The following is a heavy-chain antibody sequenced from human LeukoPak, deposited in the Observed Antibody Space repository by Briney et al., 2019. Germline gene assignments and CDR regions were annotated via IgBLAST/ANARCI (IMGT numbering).Heavy chain of an antibody. CDR1: GFTFSSYA. CDR3: AKLIKRYCSSTSCPPAEYFQH. V-gene: IGHV3-23*01. Sequence: EGSLRLSCAASGFTFSSYAMSWVRQAPGKGLEWVSAISGSGGSTYYADSVKGRFTISRDNSKNTLYLQMNSLRAEDTAVYYCAKLIKRYCSSTSCPPAEYFQHWGQGTLVTVSS. J-gene: IGHJ1*01. D-gene: IGHD2-2*01. CDR2: ISGSGGST.